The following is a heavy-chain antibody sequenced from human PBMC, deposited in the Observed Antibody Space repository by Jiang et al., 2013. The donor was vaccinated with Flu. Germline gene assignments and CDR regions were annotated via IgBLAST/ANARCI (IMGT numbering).Heavy chain of an antibody. CDR2: IYHSGST. CDR1: GYSISSGYY. D-gene: IGHD1-7*01. CDR3: ARDLIAREITGTRKNWFDP. J-gene: IGHJ5*02. V-gene: IGHV4-38-2*02. Sequence: LLKPSETLSLTCTVSGYSISSGYYWGWIRQPPGKGLEWIGSIYHSGSTYYNPSLKSRVTISVDTSKNQFSLKLSSVTAADTAVYYCARDLIAREITGTRKNWFDPWGQGTLVTVSS.